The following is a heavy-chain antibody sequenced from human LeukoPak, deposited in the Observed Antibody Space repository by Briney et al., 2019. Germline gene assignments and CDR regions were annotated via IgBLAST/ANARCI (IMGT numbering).Heavy chain of an antibody. J-gene: IGHJ4*02. V-gene: IGHV3-30*03. CDR3: LAKGFDY. Sequence: PGGSLRLSCAASGFTLSSYGMHWVRQAPGKGLEWVAVISYDGSNKYYADSVKGRFTISRDNSKNTLYLQMNSLRAEDTAVYYCLAKGFDYWGQGTLVTVSS. CDR2: ISYDGSNK. CDR1: GFTLSSYG.